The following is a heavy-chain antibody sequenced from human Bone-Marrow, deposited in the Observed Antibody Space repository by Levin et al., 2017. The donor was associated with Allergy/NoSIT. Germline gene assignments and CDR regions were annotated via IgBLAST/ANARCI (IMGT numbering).Heavy chain of an antibody. CDR3: ARGRDYYRRVKRFDYMDV. J-gene: IGHJ6*03. Sequence: ESLKISCAVYGGSFSGYYWSWIRQPPGKGLEWIGEINHSGSTNYNPSLKSRVTISVDTSKNQFSLKLSSVTAADTAVYYCARGRDYYRRVKRFDYMDVWGKGTTVTVSS. D-gene: IGHD3-10*01. CDR2: INHSGST. V-gene: IGHV4-34*01. CDR1: GGSFSGYY.